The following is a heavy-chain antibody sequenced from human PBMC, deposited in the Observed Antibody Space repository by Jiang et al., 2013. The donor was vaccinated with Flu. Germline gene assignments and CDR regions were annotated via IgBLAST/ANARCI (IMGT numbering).Heavy chain of an antibody. CDR2: IIPIFGTS. CDR3: ARGVGGYGDYADF. D-gene: IGHD5-18*01. Sequence: GAEVKKPGSSVRVSCKDSGGSLTSYAIYWVRQAPGQGLEWMGGIIPIFGTSSYAQDLQGRVTITADRSTNTAYMELSGLTSEDTAVYYCARGVGGYGDYADFWGQGTLITVSS. V-gene: IGHV1-69*06. J-gene: IGHJ4*02. CDR1: GGSLTSYA.